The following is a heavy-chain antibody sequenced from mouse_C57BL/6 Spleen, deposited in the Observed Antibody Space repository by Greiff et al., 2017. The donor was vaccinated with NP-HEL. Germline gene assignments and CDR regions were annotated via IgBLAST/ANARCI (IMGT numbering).Heavy chain of an antibody. V-gene: IGHV1-55*01. CDR1: GYTFTSYW. CDR2: IYPGSGST. CDR3: ARGEINYWYFDV. J-gene: IGHJ1*03. Sequence: QVQLQQPGAELVKPGASVKMSCKASGYTFTSYWITWVKQRPGQGLEWIGDIYPGSGSTNYNEKFKSKATLTVDPSSSTAYMQLSSLTSEDSAVCYCARGEINYWYFDVWGTGTTVTVSS.